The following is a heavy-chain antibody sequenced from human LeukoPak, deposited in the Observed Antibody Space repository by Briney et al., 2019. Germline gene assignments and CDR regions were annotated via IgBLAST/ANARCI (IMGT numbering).Heavy chain of an antibody. J-gene: IGHJ4*02. Sequence: GSSVKVSCKASGGTFSSYAISWVRQAPGQGLEWMGWMNPNSGNTGYAQKFQGRVTMTRNTSISTAYMELSSLRSEDTAVYYCARGRRSITIFGVVTYYFDYWGQGTLVTVSS. CDR1: GGTFSSYA. V-gene: IGHV1-8*02. CDR2: MNPNSGNT. D-gene: IGHD3-3*01. CDR3: ARGRRSITIFGVVTYYFDY.